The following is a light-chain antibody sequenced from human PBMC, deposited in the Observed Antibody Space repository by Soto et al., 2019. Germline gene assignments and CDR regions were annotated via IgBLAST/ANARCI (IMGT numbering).Light chain of an antibody. Sequence: DIVLTQSPGTLSLSPGERATLSCRASQSVSNSYLAWYQQKPGQAPRLLIYGASSKATGLPDRFSGSGSGTDFTLTISRLEPEDFAVYYCQQYGSSPHTFGQGTKLEIK. J-gene: IGKJ2*01. CDR3: QQYGSSPHT. V-gene: IGKV3-20*01. CDR1: QSVSNSY. CDR2: GAS.